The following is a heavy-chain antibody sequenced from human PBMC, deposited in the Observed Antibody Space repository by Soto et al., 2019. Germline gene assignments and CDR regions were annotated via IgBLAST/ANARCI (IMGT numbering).Heavy chain of an antibody. CDR1: GYTFTGYY. V-gene: IGHV1-2*04. CDR3: ARAVPAARIYYYYYGMDV. Sequence: GASVKVSCKASGYTFTGYYMHWVRQAPGQGLEWMGWINPNSGGTTYAQKFQGWVTMTRDTSISTAYTELSRLRSDDTAVYYCARAVPAARIYYYYYGMDVWGQGTTVTVSS. D-gene: IGHD2-2*01. CDR2: INPNSGGT. J-gene: IGHJ6*02.